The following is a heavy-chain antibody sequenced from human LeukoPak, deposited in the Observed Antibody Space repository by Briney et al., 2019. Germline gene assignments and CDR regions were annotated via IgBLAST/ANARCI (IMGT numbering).Heavy chain of an antibody. V-gene: IGHV1-69*04. CDR2: IIPILGIA. J-gene: IGHJ6*02. D-gene: IGHD2-15*01. Sequence: AASVKVSCKASGGTFSSYTISWVRQAPGQGLEWMGRIIPILGIANYAQKFQGRVTITADKSTSTAYMELSSLRSEDTAVYYCARDSIVVVVAATWSYYGMDVWGQGTTVTVSS. CDR3: ARDSIVVVVAATWSYYGMDV. CDR1: GGTFSSYT.